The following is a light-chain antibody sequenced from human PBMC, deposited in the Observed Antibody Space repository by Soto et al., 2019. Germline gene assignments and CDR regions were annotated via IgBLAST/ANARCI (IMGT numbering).Light chain of an antibody. Sequence: DIQMTQSPSSLSASVGDRVTISCRTSQTSSTYLNWFQQKPGKAPKLLIYGASSLQSGVPSRFSGSGSGTDFTLTISSLQPEDFATYSCQQSYTTPITFGQGTRLEIK. V-gene: IGKV1-39*01. CDR3: QQSYTTPIT. CDR2: GAS. CDR1: QTSSTY. J-gene: IGKJ5*01.